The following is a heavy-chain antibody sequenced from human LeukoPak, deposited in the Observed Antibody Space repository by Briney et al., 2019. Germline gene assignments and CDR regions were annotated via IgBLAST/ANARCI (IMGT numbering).Heavy chain of an antibody. CDR1: GFTFSSYS. CDR3: ARDVLYCSGGSCYPYYFDC. CDR2: ISSSSSTI. J-gene: IGHJ4*02. V-gene: IGHV3-48*01. Sequence: GGSLRLSCAASGFTFSSYSMNWVRQAPGKGLEWVSYISSSSSTIYYADSVKGRFTISRDNAKNSLYLQMNSLRAEDTAVYYCARDVLYCSGGSCYPYYFDCWGQGTLVTVSS. D-gene: IGHD2-15*01.